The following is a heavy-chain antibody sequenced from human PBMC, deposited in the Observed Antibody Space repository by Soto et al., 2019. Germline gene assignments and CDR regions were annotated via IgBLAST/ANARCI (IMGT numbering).Heavy chain of an antibody. CDR2: ISYDGSNK. J-gene: IGHJ4*02. CDR3: ARWNVQHDSYGYF. V-gene: IGHV3-30-3*01. Sequence: QVQLVESGGGVVQPGRSLRLSCAASGFTFSSYPMHWVRQAPGKGLEWVALISYDGSNKYYADSMRGRFSISRDNSKNTLYLQMNSLRAEDTAVYYCARWNVQHDSYGYFWGQGTLVTVSA. CDR1: GFTFSSYP. D-gene: IGHD5-18*01.